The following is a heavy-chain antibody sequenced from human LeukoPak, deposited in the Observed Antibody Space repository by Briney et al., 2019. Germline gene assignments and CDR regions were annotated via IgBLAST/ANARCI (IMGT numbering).Heavy chain of an antibody. D-gene: IGHD2-15*01. J-gene: IGHJ4*02. V-gene: IGHV3-7*01. CDR1: GFTFSNHW. Sequence: GGSLRLSCAASGFTFSNHWMSWVRQAPGKGLEWVATLNRDGSEKYYVDSMRGRFTISRDNAKSSLYLQMNSLRAEDTAVYYCAREDCSGGSCYSDYWGQGTLVTVSS. CDR3: AREDCSGGSCYSDY. CDR2: LNRDGSEK.